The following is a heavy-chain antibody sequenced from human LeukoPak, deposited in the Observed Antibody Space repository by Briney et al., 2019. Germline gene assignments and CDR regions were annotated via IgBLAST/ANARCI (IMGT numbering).Heavy chain of an antibody. V-gene: IGHV4-59*01. Sequence: RSSETLSLTCTVSGGSISSYYWSWIRQPPGKGLEWIGYIYYSGSTNYNPSLKSRVTISVDTSKNQLSLKLSSVTAADTAVYYCARGAYSYPNWFDPWGQGTLVTVSS. CDR2: IYYSGST. J-gene: IGHJ5*02. CDR1: GGSISSYY. D-gene: IGHD5-18*01. CDR3: ARGAYSYPNWFDP.